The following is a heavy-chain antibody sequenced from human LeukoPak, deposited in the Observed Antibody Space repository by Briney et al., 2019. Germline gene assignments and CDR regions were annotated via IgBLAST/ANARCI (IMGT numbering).Heavy chain of an antibody. Sequence: PGTSLRLSCAASGFTVSANYTSWVRQAPGKGLEWISLIYSGGDTYYPDSVRGRFTISRDNSKNTLYLQMNSLRADDTAVYYCARGPPACSTNCYGYLDYWGQGALVTVSS. D-gene: IGHD2-2*01. CDR2: IYSGGDT. V-gene: IGHV3-53*01. CDR3: ARGPPACSTNCYGYLDY. CDR1: GFTVSANY. J-gene: IGHJ4*02.